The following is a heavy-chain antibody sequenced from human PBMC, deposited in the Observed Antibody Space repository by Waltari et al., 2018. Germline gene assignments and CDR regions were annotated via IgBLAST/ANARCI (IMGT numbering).Heavy chain of an antibody. D-gene: IGHD3-10*01. Sequence: QVQLQESGPGLVKPSETLSLTCTVSGGSISSYYWSWIRQPAGKGLEWIGRIYTSGSTYSTPALKSRGTISVDTSKNQFSLKLSSVTAADTAVYYCARDKAEGVWSEPYNWFDPWGQGTLVTVSS. CDR3: ARDKAEGVWSEPYNWFDP. J-gene: IGHJ5*02. CDR1: GGSISSYY. CDR2: IYTSGST. V-gene: IGHV4-4*07.